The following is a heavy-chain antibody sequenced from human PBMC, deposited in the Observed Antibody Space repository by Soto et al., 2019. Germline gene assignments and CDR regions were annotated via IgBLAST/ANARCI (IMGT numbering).Heavy chain of an antibody. CDR3: AKAPKHYHDSSGYSSLFDY. V-gene: IGHV3-23*01. J-gene: IGHJ4*02. CDR2: ISGSGGST. Sequence: GGSLRLSCAASGFTFSSYAMSWVRQAPGKGLEWVSAISGSGGSTYYADSVKGRFTISRDNSKNTLYLQMNSLRAEDTAVYYCAKAPKHYHDSSGYSSLFDYWGQGTLVTV. CDR1: GFTFSSYA. D-gene: IGHD3-22*01.